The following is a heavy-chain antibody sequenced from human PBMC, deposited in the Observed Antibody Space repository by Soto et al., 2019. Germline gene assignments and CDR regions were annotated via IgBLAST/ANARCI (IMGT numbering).Heavy chain of an antibody. Sequence: PGGSLRLSCAASGFTFSSYWMSWVRQAPGKGLEWVANIKQDGSEKYYVDSVKGRFTISRDNAKNSLYLQMNSLRAEETAVYYCARLRGYSGYAPPEKYYYYYYGMDVWGQGTTVTVSS. D-gene: IGHD5-12*01. CDR1: GFTFSSYW. J-gene: IGHJ6*02. CDR3: ARLRGYSGYAPPEKYYYYYYGMDV. CDR2: IKQDGSEK. V-gene: IGHV3-7*04.